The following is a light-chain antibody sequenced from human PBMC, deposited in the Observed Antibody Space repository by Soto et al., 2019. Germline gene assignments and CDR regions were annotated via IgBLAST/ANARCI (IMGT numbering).Light chain of an antibody. CDR2: LGS. CDR3: MQALQTHRT. V-gene: IGKV2-28*01. J-gene: IGKJ1*01. Sequence: DIVMTQSPLSLPVTPGEPASISCWSSQSLLHSNGYNYLDWYLQKPGQSTQLXIYLGSNRASGVPDRFSGSGSGTNWTLKISRVEDEDGGVDYCMQALQTHRTFGQGTKV. CDR1: QSLLHSNGYNY.